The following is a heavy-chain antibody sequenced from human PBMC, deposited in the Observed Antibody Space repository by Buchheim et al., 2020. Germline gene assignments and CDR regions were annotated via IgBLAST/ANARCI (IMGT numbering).Heavy chain of an antibody. CDR2: IRSKAYGGTT. CDR1: GFTFGDYA. Sequence: EVQLVESGGGLVQPGRSLRLSCTASGFTFGDYAMSWVRQAPGKGLEWVGFIRSKAYGGTTEYAASVKGRFTISRDDSKSIAYLQMNSLKTEDTAVYYCTRALHYYYDSSGYYRFFGYWGQGTL. CDR3: TRALHYYYDSSGYYRFFGY. J-gene: IGHJ4*02. D-gene: IGHD3-22*01. V-gene: IGHV3-49*04.